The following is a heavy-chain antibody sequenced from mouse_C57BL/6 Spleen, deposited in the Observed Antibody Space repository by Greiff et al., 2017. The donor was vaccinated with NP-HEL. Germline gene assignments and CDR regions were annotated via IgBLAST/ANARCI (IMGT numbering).Heavy chain of an antibody. CDR3: ARYYDYDRYYFDY. CDR1: GYTFTSYW. CDR2: INPSSGYT. D-gene: IGHD2-4*01. V-gene: IGHV1-7*01. Sequence: QVQLQQSGAELAKPGASVKLSCKASGYTFTSYWMHWVKQRPGQGLEWIGYINPSSGYTKYNQKFKDKATLTADKSSSTAYMQLSSLTYEDSAVHYCARYYDYDRYYFDYWGQGTTLTVSS. J-gene: IGHJ2*01.